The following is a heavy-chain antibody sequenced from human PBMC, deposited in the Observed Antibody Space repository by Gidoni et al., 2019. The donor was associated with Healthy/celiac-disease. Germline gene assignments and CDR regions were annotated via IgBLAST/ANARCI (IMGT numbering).Heavy chain of an antibody. Sequence: EVQLLESGGGLVQPGGSLRLSCAASGFTFSSYAMSCVRQAPGKGREWVSAISGSGGSTYYAYSVKGRFTSSRDNSKNTLYLQMNSLRAEDTAVYYCAKDRRDYGDPAGDYWGQGTLVTVSS. J-gene: IGHJ4*02. V-gene: IGHV3-23*01. CDR2: ISGSGGST. D-gene: IGHD4-17*01. CDR1: GFTFSSYA. CDR3: AKDRRDYGDPAGDY.